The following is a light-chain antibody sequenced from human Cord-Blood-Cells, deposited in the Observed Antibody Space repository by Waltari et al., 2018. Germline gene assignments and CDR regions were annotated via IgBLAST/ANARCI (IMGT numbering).Light chain of an antibody. CDR2: TLS. V-gene: IGKV2-40*01. CDR1: QSLLDSDDGNTD. J-gene: IGKJ2*01. Sequence: DIVMPPTTLSMTVTLGETASISCRYRQSLLDSDDGNTDLDWYLQKPGQSPQLRFYTLSYQASEVPYMFSVSWSGSDFTLKISRVEAVDVGVYFCIQRIEFPYIFGQRTKLEIK. CDR3: IQRIEFPYI.